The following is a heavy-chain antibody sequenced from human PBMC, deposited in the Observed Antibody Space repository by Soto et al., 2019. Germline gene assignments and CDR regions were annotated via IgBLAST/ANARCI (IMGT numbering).Heavy chain of an antibody. CDR3: AITTGIDDSSGYYYVPYAFDI. J-gene: IGHJ3*02. Sequence: PGESLKISCKGSGYSFTSYWISRVRQMPGKGLEWMGRIDPSDSYTNYSPSFQGHVTISADKSISTAYLQWSSLKASDTAMYYCAITTGIDDSSGYYYVPYAFDIWGQGTMVTVSS. CDR2: IDPSDSYT. V-gene: IGHV5-10-1*01. D-gene: IGHD3-22*01. CDR1: GYSFTSYW.